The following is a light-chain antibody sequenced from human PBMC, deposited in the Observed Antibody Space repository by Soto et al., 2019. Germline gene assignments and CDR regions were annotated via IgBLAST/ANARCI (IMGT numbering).Light chain of an antibody. V-gene: IGKV1-5*03. CDR3: QQYKSLPYT. CDR2: EAS. J-gene: IGKJ2*01. Sequence: IQMTQSPSTLSASVGDRVTITCRASQSISMWLAWYQQKPGKAPKFLIYEASNLQSGVPSRFSGSGSGTEFTLTISSLQPDDFATYYCQQYKSLPYTFGQGTKVDIK. CDR1: QSISMW.